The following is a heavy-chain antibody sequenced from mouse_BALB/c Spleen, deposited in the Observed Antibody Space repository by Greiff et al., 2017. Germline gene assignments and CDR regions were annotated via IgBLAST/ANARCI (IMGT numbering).Heavy chain of an antibody. Sequence: VQLKDSGPELMKPGASVKISCKASGYSFTSYYMHWVKQSHGKSLEWIGYIDPFNGGTSYNQKFKGKATLTVDKSSSTAYMHLSSLTSEDSAVYYCARSTMITTSMDYWGQGTSVTVSS. J-gene: IGHJ4*01. CDR3: ARSTMITTSMDY. CDR2: IDPFNGGT. CDR1: GYSFTSYY. D-gene: IGHD2-4*01. V-gene: IGHV1S135*01.